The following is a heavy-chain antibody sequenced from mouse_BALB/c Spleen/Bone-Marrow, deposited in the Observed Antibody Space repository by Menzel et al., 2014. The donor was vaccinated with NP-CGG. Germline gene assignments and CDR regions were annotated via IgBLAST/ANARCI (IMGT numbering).Heavy chain of an antibody. CDR1: GYTFTSYI. V-gene: IGHV1-14*01. J-gene: IGHJ2*01. CDR3: ARGGGHYFDY. Sequence: VQLKQSGPELVKPGASVKMSCKASGYTFTSYILHWVKQKPGQGLGWIGYINPYNDGTKYNEKFKGKATLTSDKFSSATYMELSSLTSEDSAVYYCARGGGHYFDYWGQGTTLTVSS. CDR2: INPYNDGT.